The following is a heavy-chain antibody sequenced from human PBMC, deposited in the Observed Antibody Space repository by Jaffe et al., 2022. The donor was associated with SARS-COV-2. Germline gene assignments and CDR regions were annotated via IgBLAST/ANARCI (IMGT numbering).Heavy chain of an antibody. J-gene: IGHJ4*02. Sequence: QVQLVQSGAEVKKPGASVKVSCKVSGYTLTDLSKHWVRQAPGKGLEWMGGFDPEDGETIYAQKFQGRVTMTEDTSTDTAYMELSSLRSEDTAVYYCAIQWAVAGTFGEHHYWGQGTLVTVSS. CDR2: FDPEDGET. CDR3: AIQWAVAGTFGEHHY. CDR1: GYTLTDLS. D-gene: IGHD6-19*01. V-gene: IGHV1-24*01.